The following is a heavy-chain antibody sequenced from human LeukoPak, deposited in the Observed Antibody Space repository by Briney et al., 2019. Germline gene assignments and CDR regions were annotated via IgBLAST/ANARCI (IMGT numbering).Heavy chain of an antibody. V-gene: IGHV4-34*01. CDR2: INHSGST. J-gene: IGHJ3*02. D-gene: IGHD6-25*01. Sequence: SETLSLTCAVYGGSFSGYYWSWIRQPPGKGLEWIGEINHSGSTNYNPSLKSRVTMSVDTSKNQFSLKLRSVTALDTAVYYCARTRLDAFDIWGQGTTVTVSS. CDR3: ARTRLDAFDI. CDR1: GGSFSGYY.